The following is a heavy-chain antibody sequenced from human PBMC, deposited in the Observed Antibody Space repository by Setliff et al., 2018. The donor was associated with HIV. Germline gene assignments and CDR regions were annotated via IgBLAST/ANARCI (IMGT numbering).Heavy chain of an antibody. CDR3: ARNPAIPFYDSSGYYYRYYYYYMDV. Sequence: SETLSRTCAVYGGSFSGYSWSWVRQPPGKGLEWIGEIKHRGSTNYNPSLKSRVTISVDTSKNQFSLKLSSVTASDTAVYYCARNPAIPFYDSSGYYYRYYYYYMDVWGKGTTVTVSS. CDR2: IKHRGST. J-gene: IGHJ6*03. V-gene: IGHV4-34*01. D-gene: IGHD3-22*01. CDR1: GGSFSGYS.